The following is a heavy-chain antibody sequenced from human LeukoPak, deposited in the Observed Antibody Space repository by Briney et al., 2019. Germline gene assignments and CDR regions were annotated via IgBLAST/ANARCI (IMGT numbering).Heavy chain of an antibody. CDR2: TNHSGST. Sequence: PSETLSLTCAAYGGSFSGYYWSWIRQPPGKGLEWIGETNHSGSTNYNPSLKSRVTISVDTSKNQFSLKLSSVTAADTAVYYCARCPSYYLFDYWGQGTLVTVSS. CDR3: ARCPSYYLFDY. J-gene: IGHJ4*02. CDR1: GGSFSGYY. D-gene: IGHD3-10*01. V-gene: IGHV4-34*01.